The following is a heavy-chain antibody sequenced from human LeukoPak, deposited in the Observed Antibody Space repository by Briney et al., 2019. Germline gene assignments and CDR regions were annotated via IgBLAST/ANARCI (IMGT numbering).Heavy chain of an antibody. J-gene: IGHJ6*01. CDR2: VSSGTGYR. D-gene: IGHD2-15*01. V-gene: IGHV3-21*04. CDR3: SRDRSPGYCSGGGCDSGMDV. Sequence: PGGSLRLSCVASGFLFSNYNVNWVRQAPGKGLEWVAVVSSGTGYRHYADSVKGRFTISRDNSKNSLFLPRNSLRVEDTDVYYRSRDRSPGYCSGGGCDSGMDVWGQGPTVPVSS. CDR1: GFLFSNYN.